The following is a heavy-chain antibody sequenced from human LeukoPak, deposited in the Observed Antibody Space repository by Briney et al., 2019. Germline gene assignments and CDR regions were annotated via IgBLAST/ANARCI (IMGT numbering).Heavy chain of an antibody. CDR1: GYSISSGYY. D-gene: IGHD4-17*01. CDR3: AREGSDYDYGDYAFDY. Sequence: SETLSLTCTVSGYSISSGYYWGWIRQPPGKGLEWIGSIYHSGSTYYNPSLKSRVTISVDTSKNQFSLKLSSVTAADTAVYYCAREGSDYDYGDYAFDYWGQGTLVTVSS. V-gene: IGHV4-38-2*02. CDR2: IYHSGST. J-gene: IGHJ4*02.